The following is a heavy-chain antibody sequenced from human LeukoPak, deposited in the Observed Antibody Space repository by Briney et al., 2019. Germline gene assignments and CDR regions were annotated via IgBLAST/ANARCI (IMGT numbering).Heavy chain of an antibody. V-gene: IGHV4-61*02. D-gene: IGHD1-7*01. CDR2: IYTSGST. J-gene: IGHJ3*02. Sequence: SEALSLTCTVSGGSISSGSYYWSWIRQPAGKGLEWPGRIYTSGSTNYNPSHKSRVTISVDTSKNQFSLKLSSVTAADTAVYYCARDELLRDAFEIWGQGTMVTVSS. CDR1: GGSISSGSYY. CDR3: ARDELLRDAFEI.